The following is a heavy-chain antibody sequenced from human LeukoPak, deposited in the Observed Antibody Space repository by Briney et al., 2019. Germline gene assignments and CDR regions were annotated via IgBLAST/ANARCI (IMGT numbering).Heavy chain of an antibody. CDR2: IYPGDSDT. Sequence: GEFLKISCKGSGYSFTNYWIGWVRQMPGKGLEWMGIIYPGDSDTRYSPSFQGQVTISADKSISTAYLQWSSLKASDTAMYYCARNGGSSISPTWWFDPWGQGTLVTVSS. CDR3: ARNGGSSISPTWWFDP. CDR1: GYSFTNYW. J-gene: IGHJ5*02. V-gene: IGHV5-51*01. D-gene: IGHD6-6*01.